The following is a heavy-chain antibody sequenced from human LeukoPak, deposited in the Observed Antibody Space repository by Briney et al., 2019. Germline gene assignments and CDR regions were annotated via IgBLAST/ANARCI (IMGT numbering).Heavy chain of an antibody. D-gene: IGHD5-12*01. CDR2: IYYSGST. Sequence: SETLSLTCTVSGGSISSYYWSWIRQPPGKGLEWIGYIYYSGSTNYNPSLKSRVTISVDTSKNQFSLELSSVTAADTAVYYCARGGYGYGTLDYWGQGTLVTVSS. V-gene: IGHV4-59*01. CDR1: GGSISSYY. J-gene: IGHJ4*02. CDR3: ARGGYGYGTLDY.